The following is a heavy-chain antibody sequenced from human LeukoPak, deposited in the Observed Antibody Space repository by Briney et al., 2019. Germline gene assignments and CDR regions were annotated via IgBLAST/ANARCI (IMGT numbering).Heavy chain of an antibody. CDR3: ARGPPYYDFWRAYYFDY. Sequence: ASVKVSCKASGYTFTSYDINWVRQATGQGLEWMGWMNPNSGNTGYAQKFQGRVTMTRNTSISTAYMELSSLRSEDTAVYYCARGPPYYDFWRAYYFDYWGQGTLVTVSS. J-gene: IGHJ4*02. D-gene: IGHD3-3*01. CDR1: GYTFTSYD. V-gene: IGHV1-8*01. CDR2: MNPNSGNT.